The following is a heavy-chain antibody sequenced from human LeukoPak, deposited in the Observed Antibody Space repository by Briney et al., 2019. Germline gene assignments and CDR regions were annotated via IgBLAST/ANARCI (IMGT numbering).Heavy chain of an antibody. J-gene: IGHJ4*02. D-gene: IGHD3-22*01. CDR3: AREGPDSSGYYSDY. CDR2: INSDGSST. V-gene: IGHV3-74*01. CDR1: GFTFSSYW. Sequence: PGGSLRLSCAASGFTFSSYWMHWVRQAPGKGLVWVSRINSDGSSTAYADSVKGRLTISRDNAKNTLYLHMNSLRDEDTAVYYCAREGPDSSGYYSDYWGQGTLVTVSS.